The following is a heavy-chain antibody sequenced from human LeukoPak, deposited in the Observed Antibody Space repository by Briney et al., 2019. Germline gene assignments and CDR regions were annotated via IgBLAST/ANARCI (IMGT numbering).Heavy chain of an antibody. CDR3: ARESAAAPWEFDY. CDR1: GFTFSSYE. CDR2: ISSSGSTI. D-gene: IGHD6-13*01. Sequence: QPGGSLRLSCAASGFTFSSYEMNWVRQAPGKGLEWVSYISSSGSTIYYADSVKGRFTISRDNAKNSLYLRMNSLRAEDTAVYYCARESAAAPWEFDYWGQGTLVTVSS. J-gene: IGHJ4*02. V-gene: IGHV3-48*03.